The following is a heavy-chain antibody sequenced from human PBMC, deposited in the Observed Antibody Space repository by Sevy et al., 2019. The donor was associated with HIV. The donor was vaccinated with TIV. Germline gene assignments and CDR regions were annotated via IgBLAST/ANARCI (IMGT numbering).Heavy chain of an antibody. CDR3: ARRVGYYYGMDV. Sequence: SETLSLTCTVSGGSISSNSHYWGWIRQPPGKVLEWIGSIYYSGSTYYNPSLKSRVTISVATSKNQFSLRLSSVTAADTAVYYCARRVGYYYGMDVWGQGTTVTVSS. CDR1: GGSISSNSHY. CDR2: IYYSGST. V-gene: IGHV4-39*01. J-gene: IGHJ6*02.